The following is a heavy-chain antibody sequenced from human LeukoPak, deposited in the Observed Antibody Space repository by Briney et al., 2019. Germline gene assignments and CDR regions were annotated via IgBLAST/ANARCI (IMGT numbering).Heavy chain of an antibody. D-gene: IGHD2-15*01. CDR2: IYSGGST. Sequence: PGGSLRLSCAASGFTVSSNYMSWVRQAPGKGLEWVSVIYSGGSTYYTDSVKGRFTISRDNSKNTLYLQMNSLSAEDTALYYCAKDRGSYYYDMDVWGQGTTVAVS. V-gene: IGHV3-53*05. J-gene: IGHJ6*02. CDR1: GFTVSSNY. CDR3: AKDRGSYYYDMDV.